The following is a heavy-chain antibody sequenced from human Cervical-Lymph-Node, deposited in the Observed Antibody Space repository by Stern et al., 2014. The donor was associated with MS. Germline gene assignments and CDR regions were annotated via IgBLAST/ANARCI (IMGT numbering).Heavy chain of an antibody. CDR1: GYTFTNFH. CDR3: ARRVTRNNFDS. CDR2: IIPQSGDT. J-gene: IGHJ4*02. Sequence: QVQLVQSGAEVKKPGASMKVSCSASGYTFTNFHIHWVRQAPGQGLAWVGRIIPQSGDTKYAQRFQGRVTLTRDTSVSTAYMEVSRLMSDDTAVYYCARRVTRNNFDSWGQGTLVTVSS. V-gene: IGHV1-2*06. D-gene: IGHD4-17*01.